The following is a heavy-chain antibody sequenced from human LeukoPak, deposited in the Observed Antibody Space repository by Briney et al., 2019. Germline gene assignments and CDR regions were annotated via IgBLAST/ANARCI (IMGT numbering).Heavy chain of an antibody. V-gene: IGHV3-30*02. Sequence: GGSLRLSCTASGFTFSSYGMHWARQAPGKGLEWVAFIRYDGSNKYYADSVKGRFTISRDNSKNTLYLQMNSLRAEDTAVYYCAKLRGYYSNFDLWGRGTLVTVSS. CDR2: IRYDGSNK. J-gene: IGHJ2*01. CDR3: AKLRGYYSNFDL. CDR1: GFTFSSYG. D-gene: IGHD3-22*01.